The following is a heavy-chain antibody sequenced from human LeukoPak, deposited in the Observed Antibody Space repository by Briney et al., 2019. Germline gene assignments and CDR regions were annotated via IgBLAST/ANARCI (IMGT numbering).Heavy chain of an antibody. CDR3: ARDGSYYDFWSGYLDY. Sequence: ASVKVSRKASGYTFTNYYMHWVRQAPGQGLEWMGVINPSGGSTSYAQKFQGRVTMTRDSSTSTVYMELSSLTSEDTAVYYCARDGSYYDFWSGYLDYWGQGTLVTVSS. D-gene: IGHD3-3*01. V-gene: IGHV1-46*01. CDR2: INPSGGST. J-gene: IGHJ4*02. CDR1: GYTFTNYY.